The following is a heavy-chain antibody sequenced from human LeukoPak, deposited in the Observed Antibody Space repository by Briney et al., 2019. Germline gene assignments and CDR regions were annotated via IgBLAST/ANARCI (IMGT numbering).Heavy chain of an antibody. CDR1: GGSISSYY. CDR3: ARDNVPYDILTGYVSWFDP. J-gene: IGHJ5*02. Sequence: SETLSLTCTVSGGSISSYYWSWIRQPPGKGLEWIGYIYTSGSTNYNPSLKSRVTISVDTSKNQFSLKLSSVTAADTAVYYCARDNVPYDILTGYVSWFDPWGQGTLVTVSS. V-gene: IGHV4-4*09. D-gene: IGHD3-9*01. CDR2: IYTSGST.